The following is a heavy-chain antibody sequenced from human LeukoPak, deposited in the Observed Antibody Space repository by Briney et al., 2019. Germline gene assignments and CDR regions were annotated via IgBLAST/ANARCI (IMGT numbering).Heavy chain of an antibody. CDR1: GGSFSGYY. J-gene: IGHJ4*02. D-gene: IGHD3-22*01. V-gene: IGHV4-34*01. CDR3: ARRGYYDSSGYTY. Sequence: PSETLSLTCAVYGGSFSGYYWSWIRQPPGKGLEWIGENNHSGSTNYNPSLKSRVTISVDTSKNQFSLKLSSVTAADTAVYYCARRGYYDSSGYTYWGQGTLVTVSS. CDR2: NNHSGST.